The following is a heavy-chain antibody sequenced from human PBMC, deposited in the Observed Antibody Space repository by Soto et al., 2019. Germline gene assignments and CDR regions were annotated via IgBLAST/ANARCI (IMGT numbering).Heavy chain of an antibody. Sequence: SVKVSCKASGGTFSSYAISWVRQAPGQGLEWMGGIIPIFGTANYAQKFQGRVTITADESTSTAYMEMSSLRSEDTAVYYFARSLTKYSSSWPYYFDYWGQGTLVTVSS. CDR2: IIPIFGTA. CDR3: ARSLTKYSSSWPYYFDY. CDR1: GGTFSSYA. D-gene: IGHD6-13*01. V-gene: IGHV1-69*13. J-gene: IGHJ4*02.